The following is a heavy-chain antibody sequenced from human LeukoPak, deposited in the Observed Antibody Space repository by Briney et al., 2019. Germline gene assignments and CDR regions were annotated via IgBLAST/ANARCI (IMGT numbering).Heavy chain of an antibody. CDR3: ASPSGGAVYCSSTSCYGPSGYYYMDV. J-gene: IGHJ6*03. D-gene: IGHD2-2*01. Sequence: GGSLRLSCAASGFTFSSYGMHWVRQAPGKGLEWVAFIRYDGSNEYYADSVKGRFTISRDNSKNTLYLQMNSLRAEDTAVYYCASPSGGAVYCSSTSCYGPSGYYYMDVWGKGTTVTISS. CDR2: IRYDGSNE. V-gene: IGHV3-30*02. CDR1: GFTFSSYG.